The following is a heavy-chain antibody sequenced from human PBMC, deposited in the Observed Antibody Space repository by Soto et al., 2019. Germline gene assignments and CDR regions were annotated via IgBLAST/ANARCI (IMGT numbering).Heavy chain of an antibody. CDR3: ARAPYFGAGTYYYYALDV. CDR1: GLTFSDHY. D-gene: IGHD3-10*01. CDR2: ISSSAGTI. J-gene: IGHJ6*02. V-gene: IGHV3-11*01. Sequence: QVQLVESGGGLVKPGGSLRLSCAASGLTFSDHYMTWIRQAPGKGLEWISYISSSAGTIYYADSVKGRFTISRDNAKNSLYLQMTNLRAEDTAVYYCARAPYFGAGTYYYYALDVWGHGTTGTVSS.